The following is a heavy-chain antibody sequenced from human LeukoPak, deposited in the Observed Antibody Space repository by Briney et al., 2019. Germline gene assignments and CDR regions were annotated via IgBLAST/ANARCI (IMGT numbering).Heavy chain of an antibody. J-gene: IGHJ4*02. D-gene: IGHD3-16*01. CDR1: GFAFSAYR. CDR3: VRDLVFVWTPGDDFDF. CDR2: INEDATTI. Sequence: GGSLRLSCAASGFAFSAYRMHWVRQAPGKGLEWVARINEDATTISYADSVKGRFIISRDNTKKSLYLQMNNLSAEDTAVYYCVRDLVFVWTPGDDFDFWGQGTLVIVSS. V-gene: IGHV3-74*01.